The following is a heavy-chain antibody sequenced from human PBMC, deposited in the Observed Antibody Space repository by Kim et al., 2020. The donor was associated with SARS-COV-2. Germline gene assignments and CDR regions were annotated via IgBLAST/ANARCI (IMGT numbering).Heavy chain of an antibody. CDR2: IYYSGST. J-gene: IGHJ3*02. D-gene: IGHD3-9*01. Sequence: SETLSLTCTVSGGSISSSSYYWGWIRQPPGKGLEWIGSIYYSGSTYYNPSLKSRVTISVDTSKNLFSLKLSSVTAADTAVYYCARRQAYYNILTGYYPDAFDIWGQGTMVTVSS. CDR3: ARRQAYYNILTGYYPDAFDI. CDR1: GGSISSSSYY. V-gene: IGHV4-39*01.